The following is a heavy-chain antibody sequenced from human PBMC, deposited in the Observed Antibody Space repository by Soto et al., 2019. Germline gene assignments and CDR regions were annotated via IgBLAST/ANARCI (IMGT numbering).Heavy chain of an antibody. CDR3: ARHQTVTSSGFDY. V-gene: IGHV4-39*01. CDR1: GGSISSSSYY. CDR2: IYYSGST. J-gene: IGHJ4*02. D-gene: IGHD4-17*01. Sequence: QLRLQESGPGLVKPSETLSLTCTVSGGSISSSSYYWGWIRQPPGKGLEWIGSIYYSGSTYYNPSLKGRVPISVDTSRNQFSLKLSSVTAADTAVYYCARHQTVTSSGFDYWGQGTLVTVSS.